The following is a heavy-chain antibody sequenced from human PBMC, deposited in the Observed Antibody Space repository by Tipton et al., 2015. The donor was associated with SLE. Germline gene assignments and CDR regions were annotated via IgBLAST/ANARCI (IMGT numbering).Heavy chain of an antibody. CDR2: INDSGST. V-gene: IGHV4-34*01. CDR3: ASLVGATTPFDY. Sequence: TLSLTCAVYGGSFSGYYWSWIRQPPGKGLEWIGEINDSGSTNYNPSLKSRVTISVDTSKNQFSLKLSSVTAADTAVYYCASLVGATTPFDYWGQGTLVTVSS. J-gene: IGHJ4*02. CDR1: GGSFSGYY. D-gene: IGHD1-26*01.